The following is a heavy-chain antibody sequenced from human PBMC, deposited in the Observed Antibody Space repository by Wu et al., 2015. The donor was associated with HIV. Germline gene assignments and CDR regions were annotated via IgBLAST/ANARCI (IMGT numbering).Heavy chain of an antibody. CDR1: GYGFTTYG. J-gene: IGHJ3*01. V-gene: IGHV1-18*01. Sequence: QVQLVQSGPEVGKPGASVKVSCKASGYGFTTYGMSWARQAPGQGLEWMGWISAFNGNTNSAQRLQGRVTLSTDTSATTAYMELRSLRPDDTAIYYCARGYYADYEGDAFDFWGQGTLVIVSS. D-gene: IGHD4-17*01. CDR2: ISAFNGNT. CDR3: ARGYYADYEGDAFDF.